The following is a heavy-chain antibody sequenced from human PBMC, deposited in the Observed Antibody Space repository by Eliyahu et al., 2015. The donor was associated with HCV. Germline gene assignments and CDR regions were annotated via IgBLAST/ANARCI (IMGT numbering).Heavy chain of an antibody. CDR3: ASSTEYCSSTSCTLFDY. Sequence: QLQLQESGPGLVKPSETLSLTCTVSGGSISSSSYYWGWIRQPPGKGLEWIGSIYYSGSTYYNPSLKSRVTISVDTSKNQFSLKLSSVTAADTAVYYCASSTEYCSSTSCTLFDYWGQGTLVTVSS. CDR2: IYYSGST. J-gene: IGHJ4*02. CDR1: GGSISSSSYY. D-gene: IGHD2-2*01. V-gene: IGHV4-39*01.